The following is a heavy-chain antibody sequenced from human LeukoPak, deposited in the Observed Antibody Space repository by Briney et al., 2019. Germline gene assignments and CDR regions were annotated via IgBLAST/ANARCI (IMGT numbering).Heavy chain of an antibody. J-gene: IGHJ4*02. CDR2: INPSGGST. V-gene: IGHV1-46*01. Sequence: ASVKVSCKASGYTFTSYYMHWVRQAPGQGLEWMGIINPSGGSTSYAQKFQGRVTMTRDTSTSTVYMELRSLRSDDTAVYYCAKARIQLWYPFDYWGQGTLVTVSS. D-gene: IGHD5-18*01. CDR3: AKARIQLWYPFDY. CDR1: GYTFTSYY.